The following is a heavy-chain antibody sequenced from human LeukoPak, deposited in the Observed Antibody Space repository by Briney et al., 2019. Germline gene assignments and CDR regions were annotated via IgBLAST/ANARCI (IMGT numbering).Heavy chain of an antibody. CDR2: IYPGDSDA. CDR1: GYSFSTYW. D-gene: IGHD3-22*01. CDR3: ARLVSSGRFDP. V-gene: IGHV5-51*01. Sequence: GESLKISCKGSGYSFSTYWIGWVRQMPGKGLEWMGIIYPGDSDARYSPSFQGQVTMSADKSISTAYVQWSSLKAPDTAMYYCARLVSSGRFDPWGQGTLVTVSS. J-gene: IGHJ5*02.